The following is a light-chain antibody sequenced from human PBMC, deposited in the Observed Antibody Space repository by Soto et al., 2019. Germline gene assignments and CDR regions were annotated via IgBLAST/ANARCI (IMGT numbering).Light chain of an antibody. CDR2: HAS. CDR1: QSISNW. Sequence: DIPMTQSPSTLPASVGDRVTIPCRASQSISNWLAWYQQEPGTAPKVLIYHASNLQSGVPSRFSGSGSGTEFTLTISSLQPDDFATYYCQQYNSYPLTFGGGTKVDIK. CDR3: QQYNSYPLT. J-gene: IGKJ4*02. V-gene: IGKV1-5*01.